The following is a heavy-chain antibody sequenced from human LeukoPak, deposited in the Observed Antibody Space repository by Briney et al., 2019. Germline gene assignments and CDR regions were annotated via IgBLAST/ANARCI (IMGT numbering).Heavy chain of an antibody. CDR3: ARGGYYGSGNDFRFDP. J-gene: IGHJ5*02. D-gene: IGHD3-10*01. CDR2: ISYSGST. CDR1: GDSISISTYY. Sequence: SETLSLTCTVSGDSISISTYYWGWIRQPPGKGLEWIGSISYSGSTYYNPSLKSRVTISLDTSKNQFSLKLTSVTAADTAVYFCARGGYYGSGNDFRFDPWGQGTLVTVSS. V-gene: IGHV4-39*07.